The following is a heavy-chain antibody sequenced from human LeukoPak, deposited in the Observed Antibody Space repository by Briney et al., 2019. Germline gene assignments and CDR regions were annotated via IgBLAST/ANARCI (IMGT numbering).Heavy chain of an antibody. V-gene: IGHV3-33*06. CDR3: AKHSLKTEYGSGRIWDY. D-gene: IGHD6-19*01. CDR2: IWYDGSNK. Sequence: GRSLRLSCAASGFTFSSYGMHWVRQAPGKGLEWVAVIWYDGSNKYYADSVKGRFTISRDNSKNTLYLQMNSLRAEDTAVYYCAKHSLKTEYGSGRIWDYWGQGTLVTVSS. CDR1: GFTFSSYG. J-gene: IGHJ4*02.